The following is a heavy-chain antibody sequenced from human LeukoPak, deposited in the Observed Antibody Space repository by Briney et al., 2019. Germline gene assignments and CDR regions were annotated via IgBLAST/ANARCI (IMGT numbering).Heavy chain of an antibody. CDR3: ARDGAVDILTGYGAFDI. D-gene: IGHD3-9*01. Sequence: SETLSLTCTVSGGSISSYYWSWIRQPAGKGLEWIGRIYTSGSTNYNPSLKSRVTISVDTSKNQFSLKLNSVSAADTAVYYCARDGAVDILTGYGAFDIWGQGTMVTVSS. CDR2: IYTSGST. CDR1: GGSISSYY. V-gene: IGHV4-4*07. J-gene: IGHJ3*02.